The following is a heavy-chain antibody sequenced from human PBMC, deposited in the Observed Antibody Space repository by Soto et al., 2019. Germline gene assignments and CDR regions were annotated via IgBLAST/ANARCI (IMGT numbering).Heavy chain of an antibody. CDR2: ISWNRSGI. V-gene: IGHV3-9*01. Sequence: PGGSLRLSCAASAFTLNDYAMHWVRQGPGKGLAWVSRISWNRSGIGYADSVKGRFTISRDNTRSCWYLQMNSLRAEDTALYYWAKVRDESNKILERWGQGSLVTVSS. D-gene: IGHD3-3*01. J-gene: IGHJ1*01. CDR3: AKVRDESNKILER. CDR1: AFTLNDYA.